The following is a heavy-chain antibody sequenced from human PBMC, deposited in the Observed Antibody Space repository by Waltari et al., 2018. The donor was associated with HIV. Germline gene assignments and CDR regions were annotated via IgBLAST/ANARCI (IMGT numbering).Heavy chain of an antibody. D-gene: IGHD2-8*01. CDR3: AKGECNSPSCPFDF. Sequence: EVQLLESGGGLIEPGGSLRLSCVGSGFIFSRHAMSWVRQAPGKGLEWVSGSSVIVNMTYYARSVEGQVIISRDKSKSTVFLQMNSLRAEGTAVYYCAKGECNSPSCPFDFWGQVTLVTVSS. J-gene: IGHJ4*02. CDR1: GFIFSRHA. V-gene: IGHV3-23*01. CDR2: SSVIVNMT.